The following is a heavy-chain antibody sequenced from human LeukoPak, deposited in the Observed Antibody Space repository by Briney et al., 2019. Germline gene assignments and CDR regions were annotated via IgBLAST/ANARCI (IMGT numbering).Heavy chain of an antibody. D-gene: IGHD3-3*01. J-gene: IGHJ4*02. V-gene: IGHV3-48*01. CDR2: ISSSSSTI. CDR1: GFTFSSYA. Sequence: GGSLRLSCAASGFTFSSYAMSWVRQAPGKGLEWVSYISSSSSTIYYADSVKGRFTISRDNAKNSLYLQMNSLRAEDTAVYYCARDYDFWSGYLFHWGRGTLVTVSS. CDR3: ARDYDFWSGYLFH.